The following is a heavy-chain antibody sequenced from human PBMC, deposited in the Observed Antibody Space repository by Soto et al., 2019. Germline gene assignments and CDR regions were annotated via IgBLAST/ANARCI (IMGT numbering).Heavy chain of an antibody. CDR1: GFSLSTSGVG. CDR3: AHSLIPNWGSRGAFDY. D-gene: IGHD7-27*01. CDR2: IYWDDDK. V-gene: IGHV2-5*02. Sequence: QITLKESGPTLVKPTQTLTLTCTFSGFSLSTSGVGVGWIRQPPGKALEWLALIYWDDDKRYSPSLKSRLTITKDPSKNQVVPTMTNMDPVDTATYYCAHSLIPNWGSRGAFDYWGQGTLVTVSS. J-gene: IGHJ4*02.